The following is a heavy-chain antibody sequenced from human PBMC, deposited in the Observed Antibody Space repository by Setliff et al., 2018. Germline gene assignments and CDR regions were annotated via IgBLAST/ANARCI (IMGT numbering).Heavy chain of an antibody. CDR2: IYYSGST. Sequence: SETLSLTCTVSDASIGGSGYYWGWIRQPPGKGPEWIGNIYYSGSTHYNPSLKSRVTISVDTSKNQFSLKLTSVTAADAAVYYCANPAYLRELDYWGPGTLVTVSS. D-gene: IGHD1-26*01. J-gene: IGHJ4*02. V-gene: IGHV4-39*07. CDR3: ANPAYLRELDY. CDR1: DASIGGSGYY.